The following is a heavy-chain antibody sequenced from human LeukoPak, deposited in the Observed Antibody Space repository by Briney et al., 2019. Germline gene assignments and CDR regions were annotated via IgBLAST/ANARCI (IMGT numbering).Heavy chain of an antibody. Sequence: GRSLRLSCAASGFTFSSYAMHWVRQAPGKGLEWVAVISYDGSNKYYADSVKGRFTVSRDNSKNTLYLQMNSLRAEDTAVYYCARGWASGYDPTFDYWGQGTLVTVSS. V-gene: IGHV3-30-3*01. J-gene: IGHJ4*02. D-gene: IGHD5-12*01. CDR3: ARGWASGYDPTFDY. CDR1: GFTFSSYA. CDR2: ISYDGSNK.